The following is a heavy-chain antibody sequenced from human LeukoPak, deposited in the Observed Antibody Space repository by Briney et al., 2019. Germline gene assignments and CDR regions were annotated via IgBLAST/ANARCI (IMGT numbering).Heavy chain of an antibody. CDR3: AHRTIYDTYDI. CDR1: RFSLSTSGVG. D-gene: IGHD3-9*01. J-gene: IGHJ3*02. CDR2: IFWDDDK. Sequence: SGPTLAKLTQTLTLTCTFYRFSLSTSGVGVGWVRQPPGKSLECLALIFWDDDKRYSLSLKSRLTITKDTSKNQVVLAMTNMDPVDTATYYCAHRTIYDTYDIWGQGAMVTVSS. V-gene: IGHV2-5*02.